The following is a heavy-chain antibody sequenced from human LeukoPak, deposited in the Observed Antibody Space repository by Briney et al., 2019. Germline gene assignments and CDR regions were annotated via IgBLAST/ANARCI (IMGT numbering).Heavy chain of an antibody. Sequence: SVKVSCKASGGTFSSYAISWVRQAPGQGLEWMGRIIPILGIANYAQKFQGRVTITADKSTSTAYMELSSLRSEDTAVYYCARDLESTYYYDSSGYYFDHWGQGTLVTVSS. V-gene: IGHV1-69*04. J-gene: IGHJ4*02. D-gene: IGHD3-22*01. CDR3: ARDLESTYYYDSSGYYFDH. CDR1: GGTFSSYA. CDR2: IIPILGIA.